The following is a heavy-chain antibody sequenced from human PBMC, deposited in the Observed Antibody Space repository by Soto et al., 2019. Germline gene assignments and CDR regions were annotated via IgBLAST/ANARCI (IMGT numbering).Heavy chain of an antibody. D-gene: IGHD1-26*01. V-gene: IGHV4-28*01. CDR2: TYYSGTT. J-gene: IGHJ4*02. CDR3: ARREIQGPIDY. CDR1: GYSISSSNW. Sequence: QVQLQESGPGLVKPSDTLSLTCAVSGYSISSSNWWGWIRQPPGKGLEWIGYTYYSGTTYYNPSLKSRVTMSVDTSKNQFSLMLTSVTAVDTAVYYCARREIQGPIDYWGQGTLVTVSS.